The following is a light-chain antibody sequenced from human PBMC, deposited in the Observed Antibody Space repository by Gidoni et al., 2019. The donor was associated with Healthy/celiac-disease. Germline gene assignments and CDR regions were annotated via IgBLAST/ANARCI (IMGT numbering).Light chain of an antibody. CDR3: QKYNSAPQT. CDR2: AAS. J-gene: IGKJ1*01. CDR1: QCISNY. Sequence: DIEITPSPSYLSASVGDRVTITCRASQCISNYLAWYQQKAGKVCKLLIYAASTLQSGVPSRFSGSGSGTDFTLTISSQQPEDVATYYCQKYNSAPQTFGQGTKVEIK. V-gene: IGKV1-27*01.